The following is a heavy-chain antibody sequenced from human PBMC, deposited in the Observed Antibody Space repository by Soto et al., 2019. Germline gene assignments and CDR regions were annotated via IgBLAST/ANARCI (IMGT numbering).Heavy chain of an antibody. CDR1: GFTFSNYA. CDR3: ARRPVTYYFDY. V-gene: IGHV3-30-3*01. CDR2: ISYDGSDK. Sequence: QVQLVESGGGVVQPGRSLRLSCAASGFTFSNYAMHWVRQAPGKGLEWVAVISYDGSDKYYADSVKGRFTISRDNSKNKLYLQMNSLRAEDTAVYYCARRPVTYYFDYWGQGTLVTVSS. D-gene: IGHD4-17*01. J-gene: IGHJ4*02.